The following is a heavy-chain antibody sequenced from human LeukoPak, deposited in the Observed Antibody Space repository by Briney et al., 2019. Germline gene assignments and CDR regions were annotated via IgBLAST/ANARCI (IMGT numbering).Heavy chain of an antibody. Sequence: GGSLRLSCAASGFTFSSYSMNWVRQAPGKGLEWVSSISGSSSYIYYADSVKGRFTISRDNAKNSLYLQMNSLRAEDTAVYYCAKASKYYYDSPWFDPWGQGTLVTVSS. CDR2: ISGSSSYI. CDR1: GFTFSSYS. V-gene: IGHV3-21*04. J-gene: IGHJ5*02. CDR3: AKASKYYYDSPWFDP. D-gene: IGHD3-22*01.